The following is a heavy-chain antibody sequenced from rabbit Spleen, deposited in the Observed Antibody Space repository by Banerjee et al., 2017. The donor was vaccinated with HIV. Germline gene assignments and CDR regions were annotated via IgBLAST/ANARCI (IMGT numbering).Heavy chain of an antibody. J-gene: IGHJ4*01. CDR2: IYGGGGKTT. V-gene: IGHV1S40*01. Sequence: QSLEESGGDLVKPGASLTLTCTASAFSFSSSDYMCWVRQAPGKGLEWIGCIYGGGGKTTYYANWAKGRFTITKSSSTTVTLQMTSLTVADTATYFCARGSAAMTMVITGFYLNLWGQGTLVTVS. CDR1: AFSFSSSDY. D-gene: IGHD2-1*01. CDR3: ARGSAAMTMVITGFYLNL.